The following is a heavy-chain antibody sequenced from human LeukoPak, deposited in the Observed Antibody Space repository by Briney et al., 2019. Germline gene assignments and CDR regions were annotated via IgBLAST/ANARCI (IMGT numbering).Heavy chain of an antibody. V-gene: IGHV3-30-3*01. D-gene: IGHD5-12*01. CDR3: AREGYDVGAFDI. CDR2: ISYDGSNK. J-gene: IGHJ3*02. CDR1: GFTFSSYA. Sequence: GGSLRLSCAASGFTFSSYAMHWVRQAPGKGLEWVAVISYDGSNKYYADSVKGRFTISRDNSKNTLYLQMNSLRAEDTAVYYCAREGYDVGAFDIWGQGTMVTVSS.